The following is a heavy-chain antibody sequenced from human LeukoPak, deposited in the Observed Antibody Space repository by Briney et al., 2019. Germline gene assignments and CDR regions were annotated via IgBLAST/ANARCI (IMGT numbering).Heavy chain of an antibody. D-gene: IGHD4-17*01. Sequence: ASVKVSCKASGYTFTGYYMHWVRQAPGQGLEWMGWINPNSGGTNYAQKFQGRVTMTRDTSISTAYMELSRLRSDDTAVYYCARDYGTTVTTYFDYWGRGTLVTVSS. CDR3: ARDYGTTVTTYFDY. CDR2: INPNSGGT. J-gene: IGHJ4*02. V-gene: IGHV1-2*02. CDR1: GYTFTGYY.